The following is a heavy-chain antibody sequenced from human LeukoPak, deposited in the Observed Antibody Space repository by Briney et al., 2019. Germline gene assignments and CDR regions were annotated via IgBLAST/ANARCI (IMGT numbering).Heavy chain of an antibody. CDR3: ARSPQHCSTCIFDS. CDR2: IYYSGSA. D-gene: IGHD6-13*01. Sequence: SETLSLTRTVPGGSISNYYWSWIRQPPGKGLEWIGYIYYSGSANYNPSLKSRVTISVDTSKNHSSLKLTSVTAADTAVYYCARSPQHCSTCIFDSWGQGTLVSVSS. CDR1: GGSISNYY. V-gene: IGHV4-59*01. J-gene: IGHJ4*02.